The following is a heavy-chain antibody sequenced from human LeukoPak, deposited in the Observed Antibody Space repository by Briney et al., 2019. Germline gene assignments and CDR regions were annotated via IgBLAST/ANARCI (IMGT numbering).Heavy chain of an antibody. CDR2: IYYSGST. V-gene: IGHV4-39*01. CDR1: GASISGSGYY. D-gene: IGHD1-26*01. J-gene: IGHJ4*02. CDR3: AKSGGYGLIDY. Sequence: SETLSLTCAVSGASISGSGYYLGWIRQPPGKGLEWIGNIYYSGSTYYNASLQGRVTISIDTSKNQFSLRLNSVTAADTAMYYCAKSGGYGLIDYWGQGTLVTVSS.